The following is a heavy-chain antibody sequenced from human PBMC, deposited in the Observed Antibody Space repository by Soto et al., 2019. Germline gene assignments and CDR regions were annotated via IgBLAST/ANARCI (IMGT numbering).Heavy chain of an antibody. CDR2: IYPGDSDT. J-gene: IGHJ6*02. Sequence: PGESLKISCQGSGFGLSTYWISWVRQMPGKGLEWMGIIYPGDSDTRYSPSFQGQVTISADKSISTAYLQWSSLKASDTAMYYCARLDLGLPAAPAYYHYYGMDVWGQGTTVTVSS. CDR1: GFGLSTYW. D-gene: IGHD2-2*01. V-gene: IGHV5-51*01. CDR3: ARLDLGLPAAPAYYHYYGMDV.